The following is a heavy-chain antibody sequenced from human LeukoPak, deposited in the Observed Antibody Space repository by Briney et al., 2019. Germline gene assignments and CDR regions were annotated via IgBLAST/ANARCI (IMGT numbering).Heavy chain of an antibody. CDR2: IYYSGST. CDR1: GGSISSSSYY. J-gene: IGHJ4*02. V-gene: IGHV4-39*01. CDR3: ARRPAFGYTGSYYFDY. Sequence: TSETLSLTCSVSGGSISSSSYYWGWIRQPPGKGLEWIGSIYYSGSTHHNPSLKRRVTISVDTSKNQFSLKLSSVTAADTAVYYCARRPAFGYTGSYYFDYWGQGTLVTVSS. D-gene: IGHD5-18*01.